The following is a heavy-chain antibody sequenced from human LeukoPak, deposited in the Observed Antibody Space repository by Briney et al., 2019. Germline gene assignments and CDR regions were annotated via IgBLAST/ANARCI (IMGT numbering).Heavy chain of an antibody. CDR1: GFTVSSNY. D-gene: IGHD1-26*01. Sequence: GGSLRLSCAASGFTVSSNYMSWVRQAPGKGLVLVSCIKTDGSSTYYADSVKGRFTISRDNAKNTLYLQMNSLRAEDTAVYYCAMPYSGSYYSYWGQGTLVTVSS. CDR3: AMPYSGSYYSY. CDR2: IKTDGSST. V-gene: IGHV3-74*01. J-gene: IGHJ4*02.